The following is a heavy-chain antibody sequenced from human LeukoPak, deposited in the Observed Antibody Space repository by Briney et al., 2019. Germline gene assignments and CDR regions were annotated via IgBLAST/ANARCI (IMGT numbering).Heavy chain of an antibody. Sequence: SVKVSCKASGGTFSSYAISWVRQAPGQGLEWMGGIIPIFGTANYAQKFQGRVTITADESTSTAYMELSSLRSEDTAVYYCARVAGGAPAAIRPYGMDVWGQGTTVTVSS. J-gene: IGHJ6*02. D-gene: IGHD2-2*01. CDR1: GGTFSSYA. V-gene: IGHV1-69*13. CDR2: IIPIFGTA. CDR3: ARVAGGAPAAIRPYGMDV.